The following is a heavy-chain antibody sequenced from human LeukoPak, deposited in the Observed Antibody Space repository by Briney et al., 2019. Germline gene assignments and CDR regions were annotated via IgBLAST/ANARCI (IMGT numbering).Heavy chain of an antibody. V-gene: IGHV3-43*02. J-gene: IGHJ3*02. CDR1: GFTFDDYA. CDR3: AKAPAIAVDVAFDI. D-gene: IGHD6-19*01. Sequence: GGSLRLSCAASGFTFDDYAMHWVRQAPGKGLEWVSLISGDGGSTYYADSVKGRFTISRDNSKNSLYLQMNSLRTEDTALYYYAKAPAIAVDVAFDIWGQGTMVTVSS. CDR2: ISGDGGST.